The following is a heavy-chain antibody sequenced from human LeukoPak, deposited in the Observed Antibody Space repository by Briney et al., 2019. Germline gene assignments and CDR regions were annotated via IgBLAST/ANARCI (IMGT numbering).Heavy chain of an antibody. Sequence: GRSLRLSCAASGFTFSSYGMHWARQAPGKGLEWVAVISYDGSNKYYADSVKGRFTISRDNSKNTLYLQMNSLRAEDTAVYYCAKDEYSGYDLGYWGQGTLVTVSS. J-gene: IGHJ4*02. CDR2: ISYDGSNK. D-gene: IGHD5-12*01. V-gene: IGHV3-30*18. CDR1: GFTFSSYG. CDR3: AKDEYSGYDLGY.